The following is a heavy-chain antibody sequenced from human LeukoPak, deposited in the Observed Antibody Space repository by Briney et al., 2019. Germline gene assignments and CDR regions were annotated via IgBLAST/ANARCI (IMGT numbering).Heavy chain of an antibody. CDR1: GGSISSYY. Sequence: SETLSLTCTVSGGSISSYYWSWIRQPPGKGLEWIGYIYYSGSTNYNPSLKSRVTISVDTSKNQFSLSLSSVTAADTAVYYCARDRSWAEVGTNGMDVWGQGTTVTVSS. CDR2: IYYSGST. D-gene: IGHD1-1*01. V-gene: IGHV4-59*01. CDR3: ARDRSWAEVGTNGMDV. J-gene: IGHJ6*02.